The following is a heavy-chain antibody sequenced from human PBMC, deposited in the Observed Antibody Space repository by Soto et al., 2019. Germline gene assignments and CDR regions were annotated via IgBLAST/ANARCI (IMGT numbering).Heavy chain of an antibody. D-gene: IGHD3-3*01. V-gene: IGHV3-30*18. CDR2: ISYDGSNK. J-gene: IGHJ5*02. CDR1: GFTFSSYG. Sequence: QVQLVESGGGVVQPGRSLRLSCAASGFTFSSYGMHWVRQAPGKGLEGVAVISYDGSNKYYADSVKGRFTISRENSKNSLYLQMNSLRAEDTAVYYCAKDGVIFGVVTSRENWFDPWGQGTLVTVSS. CDR3: AKDGVIFGVVTSRENWFDP.